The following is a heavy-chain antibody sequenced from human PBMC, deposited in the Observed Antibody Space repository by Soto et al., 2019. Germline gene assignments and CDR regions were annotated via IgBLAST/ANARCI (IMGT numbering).Heavy chain of an antibody. Sequence: SGPTLVNPTQTLTLTCTFSGFSLSTSGVGVGWIRQPPRKALKWLALIYWDDDKRYSPSLKSRLTITKDTSKNQVVLTMTNMDPVDTATYYCAHRPGDFWSGYYQINYNWFDPWGQGTLVTVSS. V-gene: IGHV2-5*02. CDR1: GFSLSTSGVG. J-gene: IGHJ5*02. D-gene: IGHD3-3*01. CDR2: IYWDDDK. CDR3: AHRPGDFWSGYYQINYNWFDP.